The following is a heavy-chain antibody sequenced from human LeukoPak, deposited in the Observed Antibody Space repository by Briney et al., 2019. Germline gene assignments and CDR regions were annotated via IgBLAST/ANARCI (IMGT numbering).Heavy chain of an antibody. CDR2: ISWNSGSI. J-gene: IGHJ4*02. CDR1: GFTFDDYA. CDR3: AKITAYDYGDYFDY. Sequence: PGRSLRLSCAASGFTFDDYAMHWVRQAPGKGLEWVSGISWNSGSIGDADSVKGRFTISRDNAKNSLYLQMNSLRAEDTALYYCAKITAYDYGDYFDYWGQGTLVTVSS. V-gene: IGHV3-9*01. D-gene: IGHD4-17*01.